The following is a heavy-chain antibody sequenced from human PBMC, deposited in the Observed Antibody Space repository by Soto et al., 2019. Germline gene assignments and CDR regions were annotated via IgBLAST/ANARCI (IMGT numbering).Heavy chain of an antibody. CDR2: INPNSGGT. CDR3: ARGGLYNWNDDWFDP. V-gene: IGHV1-2*02. J-gene: IGHJ5*02. CDR1: GYTFTGYY. Sequence: RASVKVSCKASGYTFTGYYMHWVRQAPGQGLEWMGWINPNSGGTNYAQKFQGRVTMTRDTSISTAYMELSRLRSDDTAVYYCARGGLYNWNDDWFDPWGQGTLVTVSS. D-gene: IGHD1-1*01.